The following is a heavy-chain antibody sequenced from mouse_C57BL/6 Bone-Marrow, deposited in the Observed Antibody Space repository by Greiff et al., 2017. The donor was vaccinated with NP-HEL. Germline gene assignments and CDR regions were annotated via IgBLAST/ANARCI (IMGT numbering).Heavy chain of an antibody. V-gene: IGHV1-26*01. Sequence: EVQLQQSGPELVKPGASVKISCKASGYTFTDYYMNWVKQSHGKSLEWIGDINPNNGGTSYNQKFKGKATLTVDKSSSTAYMELRSLTSEDSAVYYCARRGGYSYFDYWGQGTTLTVSS. J-gene: IGHJ2*01. CDR2: INPNNGGT. CDR1: GYTFTDYY. D-gene: IGHD2-3*01. CDR3: ARRGGYSYFDY.